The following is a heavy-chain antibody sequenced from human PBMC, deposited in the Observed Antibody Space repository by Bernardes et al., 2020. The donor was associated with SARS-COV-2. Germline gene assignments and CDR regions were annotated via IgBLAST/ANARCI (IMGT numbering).Heavy chain of an antibody. CDR3: ALPPTNYDRYGMDV. CDR2: INPNSGGT. CDR1: GYTFTGYY. V-gene: IGHV1-2*02. J-gene: IGHJ6*02. D-gene: IGHD3-22*01. Sequence: ASVKVSCKASGYTFTGYYMHWVRQAPGQGLEWMGWINPNSGGTTYAQKFQDRVTMTRDTSISTAYMELSRLRSDDTAVYYCALPPTNYDRYGMDVWGQGTTVTVSS.